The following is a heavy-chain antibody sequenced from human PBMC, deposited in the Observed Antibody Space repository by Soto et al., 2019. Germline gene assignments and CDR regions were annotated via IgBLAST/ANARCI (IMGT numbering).Heavy chain of an antibody. J-gene: IGHJ4*02. CDR3: ARGLARGVVRSYFDY. CDR2: INHSGST. CDR1: GGSFSGYY. D-gene: IGHD2-15*01. V-gene: IGHV4-34*01. Sequence: QVQLQQWGAGLLKPSETLSLTCAVYGGSFSGYYWSWIRQPPGKGLEWIGEINHSGSTNYNPSLKSRVIISLATSKNQLSLELSSVTAADTAVYYCARGLARGVVRSYFDYWGQGTLVTVSS.